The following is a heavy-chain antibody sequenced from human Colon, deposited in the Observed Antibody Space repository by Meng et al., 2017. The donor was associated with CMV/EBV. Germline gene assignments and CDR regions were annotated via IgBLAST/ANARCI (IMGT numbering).Heavy chain of an antibody. J-gene: IGHJ4*02. D-gene: IGHD2-2*01. CDR3: AGPTTYCSSTSCYLGGIDY. V-gene: IGHV1-69*05. CDR1: FVSYA. CDR2: IVPIFGTA. Sequence: FVSYAISCVRQTPRQGLEWMGGIVPIFGTASYAQKFQGRVTITTDDSTSTAYLELSRLRSEDTAVYYCAGPTTYCSSTSCYLGGIDYWGQGTLVTVSS.